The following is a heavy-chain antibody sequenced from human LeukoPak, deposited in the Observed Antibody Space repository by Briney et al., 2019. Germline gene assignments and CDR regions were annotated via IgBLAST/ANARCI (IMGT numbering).Heavy chain of an antibody. V-gene: IGHV3-7*01. CDR1: GFTFSNYW. CDR2: IKKDGSEK. J-gene: IGHJ4*02. CDR3: ARDSGTYYPIFDC. D-gene: IGHD1-26*01. Sequence: PGGSLRLSCAASGFTFSNYWMTWVRQAPGKGLEWVANIKKDGSEKNYVDSVKGRFTISRDNAKNSLYLQMNSLRAEDTAVYYCARDSGTYYPIFDCWGQGALVTVSS.